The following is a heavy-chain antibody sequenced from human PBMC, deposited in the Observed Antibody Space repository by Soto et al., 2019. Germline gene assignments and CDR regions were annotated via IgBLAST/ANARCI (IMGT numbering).Heavy chain of an antibody. CDR2: IIPILGIA. V-gene: IGHV1-69*04. Sequence: ASVKVSCKASGGTFSSYTISWVRQAPGQGLEWMGRIIPILGIANYAQKFQGRVTITTDKSTSTAYMELSSLRSEDTAVYYCARDLSRAYCGGDCYMGYYYGMDVWGQGTTVTVSS. CDR1: GGTFSSYT. J-gene: IGHJ6*02. D-gene: IGHD2-21*02. CDR3: ARDLSRAYCGGDCYMGYYYGMDV.